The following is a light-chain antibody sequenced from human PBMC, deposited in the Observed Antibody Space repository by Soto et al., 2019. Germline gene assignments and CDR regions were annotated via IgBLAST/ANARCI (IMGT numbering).Light chain of an antibody. Sequence: DIQMTQSPSSLSASVGDRVTITCRASQSISTYLHWYQQKPGTAPKLLIYAASTLQSGVPSRFSGSGSGTDFTLTISSLQPEDFATYYCQQLDSYPSTFGGGTKVDIK. CDR3: QQLDSYPST. J-gene: IGKJ4*02. V-gene: IGKV1-39*01. CDR1: QSISTY. CDR2: AAS.